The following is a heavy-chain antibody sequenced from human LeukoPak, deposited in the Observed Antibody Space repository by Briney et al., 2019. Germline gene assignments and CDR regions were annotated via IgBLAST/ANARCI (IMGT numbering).Heavy chain of an antibody. V-gene: IGHV1-69*06. D-gene: IGHD1-26*01. CDR3: AREDDTGRYMGDDAFDI. J-gene: IGHJ3*02. CDR1: RGTFNSYA. CDR2: IIPMSDTA. Sequence: EASVKVSCKASRGTFNSYAISWVRQAPGQGLEWMGGIIPMSDTANYPQKFRGRLTITADIPTSTVYMELSSLRSEDTAVYYCAREDDTGRYMGDDAFDIWGQGTMVTVSS.